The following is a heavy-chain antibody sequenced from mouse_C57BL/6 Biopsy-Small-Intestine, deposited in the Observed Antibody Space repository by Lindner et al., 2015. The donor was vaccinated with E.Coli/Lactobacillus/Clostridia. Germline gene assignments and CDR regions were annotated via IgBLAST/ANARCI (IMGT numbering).Heavy chain of an antibody. Sequence: VQLQESGLELVKPGASVKMSCKASGYIFTTYVMHWVKQKPEQGLEWIGYINLNNDDTEYNEKFKGKATLTSDKSSSTAYMELSSLTSEDSAVYYCAPGYDGYYGWYIDVWGAGNMVTVSS. CDR2: INLNNDDT. CDR3: APGYDGYYGWYIDV. V-gene: IGHV1-14*01. D-gene: IGHD2-3*01. CDR1: GYIFTTYV. J-gene: IGHJ1*01.